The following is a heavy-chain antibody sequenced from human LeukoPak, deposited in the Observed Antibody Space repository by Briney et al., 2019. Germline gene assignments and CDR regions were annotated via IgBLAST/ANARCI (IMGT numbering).Heavy chain of an antibody. D-gene: IGHD5-24*01. J-gene: IGHJ5*02. CDR1: GFTFSAYN. CDR3: ARDGSPEASINYFDT. Sequence: GGSLRLSCAASGFTFSAYNMNWVRQAPGKGLEWVSYISSSGSTIYYADSVKGRFTISRDNAKNSLYLEMNSLSADDTALYYCARDGSPEASINYFDTWGQGTPVTVSS. CDR2: ISSSGSTI. V-gene: IGHV3-48*04.